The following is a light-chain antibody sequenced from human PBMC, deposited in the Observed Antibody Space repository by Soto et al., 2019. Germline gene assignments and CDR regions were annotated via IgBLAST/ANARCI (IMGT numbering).Light chain of an antibody. Sequence: EIVLTQSPGTLSLSPGERATLSCRASQSVSSSYLAWFQQKLGQAPRLLIYGASSRATGIPDRFSGSGSGTDFTLTISRLEPEDFAVYYCQQNGSSPPITFGQGTRLEIK. V-gene: IGKV3-20*01. CDR2: GAS. CDR3: QQNGSSPPIT. J-gene: IGKJ5*01. CDR1: QSVSSSY.